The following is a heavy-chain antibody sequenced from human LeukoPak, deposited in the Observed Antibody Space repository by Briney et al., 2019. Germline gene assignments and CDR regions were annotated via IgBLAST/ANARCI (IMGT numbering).Heavy chain of an antibody. CDR3: ARDVGPRTENWFDP. CDR2: ISSSGSTI. V-gene: IGHV3-48*03. J-gene: IGHJ5*02. D-gene: IGHD1-26*01. CDR1: GFTFSSYE. Sequence: GGSLRLSCAASGFTFSSYEMNWVRQAPGKGLEWVSYISSSGSTIYYADSVKGRFTISRDNAKNSLYLQKNSLRAEDTAVYYCARDVGPRTENWFDPWGQGTLVTVSS.